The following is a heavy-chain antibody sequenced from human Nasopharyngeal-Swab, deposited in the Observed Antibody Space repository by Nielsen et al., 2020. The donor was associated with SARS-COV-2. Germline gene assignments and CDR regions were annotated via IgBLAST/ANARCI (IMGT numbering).Heavy chain of an antibody. D-gene: IGHD5-18*01. J-gene: IGHJ6*02. V-gene: IGHV1-46*01. Sequence: ASVKVSCKASGYTFTSDYMHWVRQAPGQGLEWMGIINPSGGSTSYAQKFQGRVTMTRDTSTSTVYMELSSLRSEDTAVYYCAREHSYGYFYYYGMDVWGQGTTVTVSS. CDR1: GYTFTSDY. CDR3: AREHSYGYFYYYGMDV. CDR2: INPSGGST.